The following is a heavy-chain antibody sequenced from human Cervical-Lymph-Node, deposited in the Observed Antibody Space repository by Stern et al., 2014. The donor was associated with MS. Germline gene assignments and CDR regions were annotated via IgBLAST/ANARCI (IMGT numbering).Heavy chain of an antibody. CDR1: GYTFTSYT. D-gene: IGHD3-10*01. Sequence: VQLVQSGTEVKEPGASVQVSCKASGYTFTSYTMNWVRQAPGQRPEWMGRINTANGDTKYSQKFQGRINITSDTSATTAYLELSSLRSEDTAVYYCTRDLSGFDAFDIWGQGTLVTASS. V-gene: IGHV1-3*04. CDR2: INTANGDT. J-gene: IGHJ3*02. CDR3: TRDLSGFDAFDI.